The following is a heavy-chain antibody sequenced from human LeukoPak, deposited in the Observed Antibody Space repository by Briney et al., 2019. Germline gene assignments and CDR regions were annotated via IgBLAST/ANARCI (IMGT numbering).Heavy chain of an antibody. V-gene: IGHV3-74*01. CDR2: INSDGSST. CDR3: ARVGSSDWYAY. D-gene: IGHD6-19*01. Sequence: GGSLRLSCAASGFTFSRYRMHWVGQGPGEGLVWVARINSDGSSTTYVDSVKGRFTISRDNAKNTLYLQMNSLRAEDTAEYYCARVGSSDWYAYWGQGTLVTVSS. J-gene: IGHJ4*02. CDR1: GFTFSRYR.